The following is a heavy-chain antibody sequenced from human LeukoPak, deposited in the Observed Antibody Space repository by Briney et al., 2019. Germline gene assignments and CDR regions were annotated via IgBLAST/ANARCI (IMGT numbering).Heavy chain of an antibody. Sequence: PGGSLRLSCAASGFTFSSYGMHWVRQAPGKGLEWVAVISYDGSNKYYADSVKGRFTISRDNSKNTLYLQMNSLRAEDTAVYYCAKDHGSAGFDYWGQGTLVTVSS. CDR3: AKDHGSAGFDY. CDR1: GFTFSSYG. J-gene: IGHJ4*02. CDR2: ISYDGSNK. D-gene: IGHD3-10*01. V-gene: IGHV3-30*18.